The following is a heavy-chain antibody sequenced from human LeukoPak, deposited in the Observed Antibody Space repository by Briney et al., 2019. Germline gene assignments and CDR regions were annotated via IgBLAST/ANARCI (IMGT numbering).Heavy chain of an antibody. Sequence: GGSLRLSCAASGFTFSSYSMNWVRQAPGKGLEWVSSISSSSSYIYYADSVKGRFTISRDNAKNSLYLQMNSLRAEDTAVYYCARDSYSNYVGYDYWGQGTLVTVSS. CDR1: GFTFSSYS. J-gene: IGHJ4*02. CDR3: ARDSYSNYVGYDY. CDR2: ISSSSSYI. V-gene: IGHV3-21*01. D-gene: IGHD4-11*01.